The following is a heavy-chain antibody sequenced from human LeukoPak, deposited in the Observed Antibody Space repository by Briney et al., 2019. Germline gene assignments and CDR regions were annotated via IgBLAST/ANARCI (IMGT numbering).Heavy chain of an antibody. CDR3: ARDFLNRHYYDSSGYFDY. CDR1: GFTFDDYA. Sequence: PGGSLRLSCAASGFTFDDYAMHWVRQAPGKGLEWVSGISWNSGSIGYADSVKGRFTISRDNAKNSLYLQMNSLRAEDTALYYCARDFLNRHYYDSSGYFDYWGQGTLVTVSS. V-gene: IGHV3-9*01. CDR2: ISWNSGSI. D-gene: IGHD3-22*01. J-gene: IGHJ4*02.